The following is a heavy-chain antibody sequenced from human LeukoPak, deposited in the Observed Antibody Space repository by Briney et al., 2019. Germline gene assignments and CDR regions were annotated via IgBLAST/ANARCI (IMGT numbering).Heavy chain of an antibody. V-gene: IGHV4-59*01. J-gene: IGHJ6*02. CDR2: IYYSGST. CDR1: SGSISSYY. Sequence: SETLSLTCTVSSGSISSYYWSWIRQPPGKGLEWIGYIYYSGSTNYNPSLKSRITISVDTSKNQFSLKLTSVTAADTAVYYCARDIRGGYYGMDVWGQGTTVTVSS. CDR3: ARDIRGGYYGMDV. D-gene: IGHD3-10*01.